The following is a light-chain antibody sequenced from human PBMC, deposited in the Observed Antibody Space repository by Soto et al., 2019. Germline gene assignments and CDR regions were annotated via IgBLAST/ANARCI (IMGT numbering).Light chain of an antibody. CDR3: SSDAGTMV. J-gene: IGLJ2*01. Sequence: QSVLTQPPSASGSPGQSVTISCTGTSSDVGGYNYVSWYQQHPGKAPKLMIYEVSKRPSGVPDRFSGSKSGNTASLTVSGLQAEDEADYYCSSDAGTMVFGGGTKLTVL. CDR1: SSDVGGYNY. V-gene: IGLV2-8*01. CDR2: EVS.